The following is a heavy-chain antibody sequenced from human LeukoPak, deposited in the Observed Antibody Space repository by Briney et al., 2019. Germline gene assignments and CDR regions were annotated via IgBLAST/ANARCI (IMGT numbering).Heavy chain of an antibody. J-gene: IGHJ6*02. D-gene: IGHD3-3*01. CDR1: GFTFSSYA. V-gene: IGHV3-23*01. CDR3: AKYLTGFWSGLRIDV. CDR2: ISGSGGST. Sequence: GGPLRLSCAASGFTFSSYAMSWVRQAPGKGLEWLSAISGSGGSTYYADSVKGRFTISRDNSKNTLYLQMNSLRAEDTAVYYCAKYLTGFWSGLRIDVWGQGTTVTVSS.